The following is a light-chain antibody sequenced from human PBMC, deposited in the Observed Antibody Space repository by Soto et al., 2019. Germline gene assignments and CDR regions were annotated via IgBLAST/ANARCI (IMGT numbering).Light chain of an antibody. CDR3: QQHSNWPLT. Sequence: LTQSPSFLSASVGDRATLSCRASQSVGSYLFWYQQKPGQAPRFLIYDASKRATGIPARFSGSGSGTDFTLTISSVEPEDLAVYYCQQHSNWPLTFGGGTKVDIK. CDR2: DAS. CDR1: QSVGSY. V-gene: IGKV3-11*01. J-gene: IGKJ4*01.